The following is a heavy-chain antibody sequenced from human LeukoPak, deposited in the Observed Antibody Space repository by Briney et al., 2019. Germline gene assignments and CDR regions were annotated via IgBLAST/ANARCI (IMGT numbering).Heavy chain of an antibody. J-gene: IGHJ4*02. V-gene: IGHV3-64*04. CDR3: ATQAQGYNSYFDY. Sequence: ASVKVSCKASGYTFTIYALHWVRQAPGKGLEFVSAISSNGGNTYYVDSVKGRFTISRDNSKNTLFLQMNNLRPEDAAVYYCATQAQGYNSYFDYWGQGTLVTVSS. CDR1: GYTFTIYA. CDR2: ISSNGGNT. D-gene: IGHD5-24*01.